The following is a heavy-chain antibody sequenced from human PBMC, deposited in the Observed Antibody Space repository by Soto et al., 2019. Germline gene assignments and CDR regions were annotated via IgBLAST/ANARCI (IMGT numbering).Heavy chain of an antibody. CDR1: GGSISSYY. D-gene: IGHD3-10*01. CDR2: NYYSGST. CDR3: ARGLHGSGSYYKEAFDY. J-gene: IGHJ4*02. V-gene: IGHV4-59*01. Sequence: QVQLQESGPGLVKPSETLSLTCTVSGGSISSYYWSWIRQPPGKGLEWIGYNYYSGSTNYNPSLKSRVTISVDTSKNQFSLKLSSVTAADTAVYYCARGLHGSGSYYKEAFDYWGQGTLVTVSS.